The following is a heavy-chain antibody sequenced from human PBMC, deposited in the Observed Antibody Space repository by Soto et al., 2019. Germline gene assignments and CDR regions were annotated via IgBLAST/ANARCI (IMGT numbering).Heavy chain of an antibody. CDR3: AKDRDHMWQWQAFDH. CDR2: ISGSARST. J-gene: IGHJ4*02. V-gene: IGHV3-23*01. D-gene: IGHD6-19*01. CDR1: GFTFSSYA. Sequence: EVQVLESGGGLVQPGGSLRLSCAASGFTFSSYAMSWVRQAPGKGLEWVSAISGSARSTYYADSVKGRFTISRDNSKNTLYLQMNSLRADDTAVYYCAKDRDHMWQWQAFDHWGQGTLVTVSS.